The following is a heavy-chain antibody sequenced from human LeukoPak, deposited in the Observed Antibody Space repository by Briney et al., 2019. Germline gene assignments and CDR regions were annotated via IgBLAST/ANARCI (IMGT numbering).Heavy chain of an antibody. Sequence: GGSLRLSCTASGFTFGDYAMSWFRQAPGKGLEWVGFIRSKAYGGTTEYAASVKGRFTISRDDSKSIAYLQMNSLKTEDTAVYYCTIPPMRGYYYYYYMDVWGEGTTVTVSS. D-gene: IGHD1-26*01. V-gene: IGHV3-49*03. J-gene: IGHJ6*03. CDR3: TIPPMRGYYYYYYMDV. CDR2: IRSKAYGGTT. CDR1: GFTFGDYA.